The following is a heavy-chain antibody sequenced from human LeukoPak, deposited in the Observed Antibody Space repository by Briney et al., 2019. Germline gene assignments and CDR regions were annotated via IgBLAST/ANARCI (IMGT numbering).Heavy chain of an antibody. Sequence: GGSLRLSCAASEFTFSSYAMSWVRQAPGKGLEWVSAISGSGGSTYYADSVKGRFTISRDNSKNTLYLQMNSLGAEDTAAYYCARQLGYCSGGSCYFDDWGQGTLVTVSS. V-gene: IGHV3-23*01. CDR1: EFTFSSYA. CDR3: ARQLGYCSGGSCYFDD. D-gene: IGHD2-15*01. CDR2: ISGSGGST. J-gene: IGHJ4*02.